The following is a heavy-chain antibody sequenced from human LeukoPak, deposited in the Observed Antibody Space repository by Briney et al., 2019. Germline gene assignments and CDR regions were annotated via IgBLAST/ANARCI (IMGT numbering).Heavy chain of an antibody. CDR2: IYSGGST. J-gene: IGHJ4*02. V-gene: IGHV3-53*01. D-gene: IGHD5-18*01. Sequence: GGSLRLSCAASGFTVSSNYMSWVRQAPGKGLEWVSIIYSGGSTYYADSVKGRFTISRDISKNALFLQMNSLRAEDTAVYYCAREYSYGYFDYWGQGTLVTVSS. CDR1: GFTVSSNY. CDR3: AREYSYGYFDY.